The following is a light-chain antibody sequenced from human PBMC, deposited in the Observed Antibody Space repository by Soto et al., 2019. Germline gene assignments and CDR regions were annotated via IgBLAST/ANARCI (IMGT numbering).Light chain of an antibody. Sequence: QSVLTQPPSASGTPGQRVTISCSGSSSNIGSNTVNWYQQLPGTAPKLLIYSNNQRPSGVPDRFSGSKSGAAASLAISGLQSEDEADYYSAAWDDSLNGCVFGGGTKLTVL. CDR3: AAWDDSLNGCV. CDR1: SSNIGSNT. CDR2: SNN. J-gene: IGLJ3*02. V-gene: IGLV1-44*01.